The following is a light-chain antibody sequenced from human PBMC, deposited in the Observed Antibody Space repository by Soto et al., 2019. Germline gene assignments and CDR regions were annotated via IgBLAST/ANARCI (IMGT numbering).Light chain of an antibody. J-gene: IGKJ5*01. CDR2: WAS. CDR3: QQHHSDPLH. CDR1: QSVLSNNNNY. V-gene: IGKV4-1*01. Sequence: DIVMTQSPDSLPVSLGERATINCKSSQSVLSNNNNYLAWFQQKPAKNTRLFIYWASTRGYGVPDRFSGSGPGTDFTLTISNVEDEYVAIYSCQQHHSDPLHVGQGTRLEIK.